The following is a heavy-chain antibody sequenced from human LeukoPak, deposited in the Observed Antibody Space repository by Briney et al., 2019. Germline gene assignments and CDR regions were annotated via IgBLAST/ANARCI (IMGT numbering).Heavy chain of an antibody. CDR3: AKLSEDDFWSGYPYSFVY. D-gene: IGHD3-3*01. Sequence: GRTLRLSCAASGFTFSDYCVHWVRHARGKGRVWGPSINRYWSSTSYADAAEDRFTITGVSAKNRLYLQKNSLRAGDAAVYYCAKLSEDDFWSGYPYSFVYWGQGALVTASS. CDR1: GFTFSDYC. V-gene: IGHV3-74*01. J-gene: IGHJ4*02. CDR2: INRYWSST.